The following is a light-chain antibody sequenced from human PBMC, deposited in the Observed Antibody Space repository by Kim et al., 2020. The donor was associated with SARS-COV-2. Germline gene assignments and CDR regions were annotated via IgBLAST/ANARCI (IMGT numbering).Light chain of an antibody. Sequence: PGERATLSCRASQSVTSSYLSWYRQKPGQAPKLPIYGASSRATGIPDRFSGSGSGTDFTLTISRLEPEDFAVYYCQQYGSSPLITFGQGTRLEIK. CDR1: QSVTSSY. V-gene: IGKV3-20*01. J-gene: IGKJ5*01. CDR2: GAS. CDR3: QQYGSSPLIT.